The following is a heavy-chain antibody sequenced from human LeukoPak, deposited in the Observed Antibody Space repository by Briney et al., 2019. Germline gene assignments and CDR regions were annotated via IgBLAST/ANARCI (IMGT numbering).Heavy chain of an antibody. Sequence: GESLKISCKGSGYSFTSYWIGWVRQMPGKGLEWMGIIYPGDSDTRYSPSFQGQVTISADKSISTAYLQWSSLKASDTAMYYCARHHSGSGYYTGYYYQYMDVWGKGTTVTVSS. J-gene: IGHJ6*03. V-gene: IGHV5-51*01. D-gene: IGHD3-3*01. CDR3: ARHHSGSGYYTGYYYQYMDV. CDR1: GYSFTSYW. CDR2: IYPGDSDT.